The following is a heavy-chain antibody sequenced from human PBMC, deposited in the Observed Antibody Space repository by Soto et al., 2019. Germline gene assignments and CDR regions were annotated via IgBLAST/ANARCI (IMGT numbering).Heavy chain of an antibody. V-gene: IGHV3-23*01. D-gene: IGHD3-10*01. CDR1: GFTFSTYA. CDR2: ISGSGSDR. CDR3: TKTPRSYYYYMDV. Sequence: EVQVLESGGGLVQPGGSLRLSCVACGFTFSTYAMNWVRQAPGKGLEWVSGISGSGSDRYYADSVRGRFTISRDNSNNTLNLQMDSLRAEDTAIYYCTKTPRSYYYYMDVWGKGTTVTVSS. J-gene: IGHJ6*03.